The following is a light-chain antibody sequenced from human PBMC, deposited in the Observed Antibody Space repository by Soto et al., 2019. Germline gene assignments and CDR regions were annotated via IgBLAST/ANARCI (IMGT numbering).Light chain of an antibody. J-gene: IGKJ4*01. CDR2: GAS. CDR1: QSVSSNY. CDR3: QQYDSSPLT. V-gene: IGKV3-20*01. Sequence: EIVLTQSPGTLSLSPGERATLSCRASQSVSSNYLAWYQPKPGQAPRLLIYGASSRATGIPDRFSGSGSGTDFTLTVSRLEPEDFAVYYCQQYDSSPLTFGGGTKVEIK.